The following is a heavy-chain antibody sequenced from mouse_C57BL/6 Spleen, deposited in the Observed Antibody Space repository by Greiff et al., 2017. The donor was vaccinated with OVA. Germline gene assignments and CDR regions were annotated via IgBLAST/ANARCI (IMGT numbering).Heavy chain of an antibody. CDR1: GFTFSDYG. V-gene: IGHV5-17*01. J-gene: IGHJ4*01. CDR3: AREGQGY. CDR2: ISSGSSTI. Sequence: EVKLMESGGGLVKPGGSLKLSCAASGFTFSDYGMHWVRQAPEKGLEWVAYISSGSSTIYYADTVKGRFTISRDNAKNTLFLQMTSLRSEDTAMYYCAREGQGYWGQGTSVTVSS. D-gene: IGHD3-3*01.